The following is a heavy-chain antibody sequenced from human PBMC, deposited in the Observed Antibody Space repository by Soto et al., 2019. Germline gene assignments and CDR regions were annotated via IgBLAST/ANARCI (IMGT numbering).Heavy chain of an antibody. V-gene: IGHV1-2*04. Sequence: QVQLVQSGAEVKKPGASVKVSCKASGYTFTGYYMHWVRQAPGQGLEWMGWINPNSGGTNYAQKFQGWVTMTRDTSISTAYMELSRLISDDTAVYYCARGGPGTIFGVVTHYYYYGMDVWGQGTTVTVSS. D-gene: IGHD3-3*01. CDR1: GYTFTGYY. J-gene: IGHJ6*02. CDR3: ARGGPGTIFGVVTHYYYYGMDV. CDR2: INPNSGGT.